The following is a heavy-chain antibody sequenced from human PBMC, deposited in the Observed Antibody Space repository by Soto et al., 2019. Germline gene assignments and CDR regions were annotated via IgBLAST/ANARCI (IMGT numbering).Heavy chain of an antibody. D-gene: IGHD6-13*01. CDR2: IIPILGIA. J-gene: IGHJ3*02. CDR3: ARTSKTGQLVPYDAFDI. Sequence: QVQLVQSGAEVKKPGSSVKVSCKASGGTFSSYTISWVRQAPGQGLEWMGRIIPILGIANYAQKFQGRVTITADKSTSTAYMELSSLRSEDTAVYYCARTSKTGQLVPYDAFDIWGQGTMVTVSS. CDR1: GGTFSSYT. V-gene: IGHV1-69*02.